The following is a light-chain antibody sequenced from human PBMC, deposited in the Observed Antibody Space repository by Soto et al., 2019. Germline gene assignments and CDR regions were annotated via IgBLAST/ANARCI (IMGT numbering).Light chain of an antibody. Sequence: VLIQSPGTRSFSLGEGATLSCRASQSVSSSYLAWYQQKPGQAPRLLIYGASSRATGIPDRFSGSGSGTDFTLTISRLEPEDFAVYYCQQYGRSSFTFGHGTKVDIK. CDR2: GAS. V-gene: IGKV3-20*01. J-gene: IGKJ3*01. CDR3: QQYGRSSFT. CDR1: QSVSSSY.